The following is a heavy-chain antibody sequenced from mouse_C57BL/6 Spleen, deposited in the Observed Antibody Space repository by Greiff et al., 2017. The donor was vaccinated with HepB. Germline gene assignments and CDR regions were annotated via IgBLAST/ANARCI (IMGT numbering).Heavy chain of an antibody. CDR2: ISSGGDYI. J-gene: IGHJ3*01. V-gene: IGHV5-9-1*02. CDR1: GFTFSSYA. D-gene: IGHD2-5*01. CDR3: TRAYSNFSWFAY. Sequence: EVKLVESGEGLVKPGGSLKLSCAASGFTFSSYAMSWVRQTPEKRLEWVAYISSGGDYIYYADTVKGRFTISRDNARNTLYLQMSSLKSEDTAMYYCTRAYSNFSWFAYWGQGTLVTVSA.